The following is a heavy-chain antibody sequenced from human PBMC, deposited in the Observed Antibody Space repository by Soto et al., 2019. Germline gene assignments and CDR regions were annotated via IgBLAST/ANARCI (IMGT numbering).Heavy chain of an antibody. Sequence: PGGSLRLSCAASGFAFSSYGMHWFRQAPGKGLEWVAVISYDGSNKYYADSVKGRFTISRDNSKNTLYLQMNSLRAEDTAVYYCAKDGAMGAFDIWGQGTMVTVSS. CDR1: GFAFSSYG. CDR2: ISYDGSNK. CDR3: AKDGAMGAFDI. D-gene: IGHD3-16*01. J-gene: IGHJ3*02. V-gene: IGHV3-30*18.